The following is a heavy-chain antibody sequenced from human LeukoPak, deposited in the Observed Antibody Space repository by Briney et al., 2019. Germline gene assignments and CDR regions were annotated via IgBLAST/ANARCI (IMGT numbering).Heavy chain of an antibody. CDR3: ARHRVITMVRTPFDY. D-gene: IGHD3-10*01. V-gene: IGHV1-8*03. J-gene: IGHJ4*02. CDR1: GYTFTSYD. CDR2: MNPNSGNT. Sequence: ASVKVSCKASGYTFTSYDINWVRQATGQGLEWMGWMNPNSGNTGYAQKFQGRVTITRNTSISTAYMELSSLRSEDTAVYYCARHRVITMVRTPFDYWGQGTLVTVSS.